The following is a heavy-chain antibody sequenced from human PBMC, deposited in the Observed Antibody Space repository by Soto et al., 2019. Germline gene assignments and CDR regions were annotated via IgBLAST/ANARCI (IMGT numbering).Heavy chain of an antibody. CDR1: GYTFTSYG. CDR2: ISAYNGNT. J-gene: IGHJ6*02. D-gene: IGHD6-19*01. CDR3: ARFDSSGWLGRYYYYGMDV. V-gene: IGHV1-18*01. Sequence: ASVKVSCKASGYTFTSYGISWVRQAPGQGLEWMGWISAYNGNTNYAQKLQGRVTMTTDTSTSTAYMELRSLRSDDTAVYYCARFDSSGWLGRYYYYGMDVWGQGTTVTVSS.